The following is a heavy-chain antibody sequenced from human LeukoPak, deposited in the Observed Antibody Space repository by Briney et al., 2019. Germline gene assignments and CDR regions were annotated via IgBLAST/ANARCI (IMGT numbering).Heavy chain of an antibody. J-gene: IGHJ4*02. CDR1: GFTFSNYA. CDR2: ISTSGSTI. CDR3: ARRFDS. V-gene: IGHV3-48*03. Sequence: GGSLRLSCAASGFTFSNYAMNWVRQAPGKGLEWLSSISTSGSTIYYADSVKGRLTISRDNAKNSLYLQMNSLRAEDTAVYYWARRFDSWGQGTLVTVSS.